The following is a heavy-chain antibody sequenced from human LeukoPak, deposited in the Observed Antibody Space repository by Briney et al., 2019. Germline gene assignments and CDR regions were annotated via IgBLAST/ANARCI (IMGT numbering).Heavy chain of an antibody. J-gene: IGHJ4*02. V-gene: IGHV4-38-2*01. CDR3: ARYSSSWDY. Sequence: SETLSLTCAVSGYSISSGYYWGWIRQPPGKGLEWIGSIYHSGSTYYNPSLKSRVTISVDTSKNQFSLKLGSVTAADTAVYYCARYSSSWDYWGQGTLVTVSS. D-gene: IGHD6-13*01. CDR2: IYHSGST. CDR1: GYSISSGYY.